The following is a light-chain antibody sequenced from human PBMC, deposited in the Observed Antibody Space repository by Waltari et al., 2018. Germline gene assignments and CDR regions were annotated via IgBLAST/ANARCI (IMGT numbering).Light chain of an antibody. Sequence: DIVMTQSPDSLAVSLGERATINCRSSQSVLYSSNNKNYLVWYQQKPGQPPKVLIYWASTRASDIPDRLGGSGSGTDFTLTISRLEPEDSAVYYCQQYGSLPWTLGQGTKVEIK. J-gene: IGKJ1*01. V-gene: IGKV4-1*01. CDR1: QSVLYSSNNKNY. CDR3: QQYGSLPWT. CDR2: WAS.